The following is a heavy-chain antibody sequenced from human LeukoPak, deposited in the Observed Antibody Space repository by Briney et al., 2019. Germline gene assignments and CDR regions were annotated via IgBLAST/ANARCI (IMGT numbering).Heavy chain of an antibody. CDR3: ATLPNYDFWSGYYH. CDR1: GGTFSSYA. D-gene: IGHD3-3*01. J-gene: IGHJ4*02. CDR2: IIPIFGTA. V-gene: IGHV1-69*13. Sequence: SVKVSCKASGGTFSSYAISWVRHAPRQGLEWMGGIIPIFGTANYAHKFQGRVTITADESTSTAYMELSSLRSEDTAVYYCATLPNYDFWSGYYHWGQGTLVTVSS.